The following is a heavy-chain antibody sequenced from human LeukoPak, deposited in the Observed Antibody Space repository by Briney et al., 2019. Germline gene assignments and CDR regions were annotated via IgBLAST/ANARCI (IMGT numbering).Heavy chain of an antibody. D-gene: IGHD2/OR15-2a*01. CDR2: FSGSGGST. J-gene: IGHJ4*02. CDR3: VTSGLSRFGF. CDR1: KFTFSDYY. Sequence: GGSLRLSCAASKFTFSDYYMSWIRQAPGKGLEWVSAFSGSGGSTYYADSVKGRFTISRDNSKNTLYLQMNSLRAEDTAVYYCVTSGLSRFGFWGQGTLVTVSS. V-gene: IGHV3-23*01.